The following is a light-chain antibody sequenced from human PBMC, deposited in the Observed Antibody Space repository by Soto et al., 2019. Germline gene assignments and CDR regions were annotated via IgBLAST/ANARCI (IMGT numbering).Light chain of an antibody. CDR3: QQYNTYPWT. J-gene: IGKJ1*01. CDR1: QSISEF. Sequence: DIQMTQSPSTLSVSVGDTVTITCRANQSISEFLAWYQQRPGKAPKHLIYDAFGLESGVPSRFGGSGSGTEFTLTINSLQPDDLATYYCQQYNTYPWTFGQGTKVDIK. V-gene: IGKV1-5*01. CDR2: DAF.